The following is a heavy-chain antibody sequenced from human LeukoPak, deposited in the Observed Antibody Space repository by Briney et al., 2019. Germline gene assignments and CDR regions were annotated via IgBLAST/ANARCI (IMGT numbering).Heavy chain of an antibody. V-gene: IGHV3-30*02. CDR1: GFTFSSYG. J-gene: IGHJ3*02. Sequence: GGSLRLSCAASGFTFSSYGMHWVRQAPGKGLEWVAFIRYDGSNKYYADSVKGRFTISRDNSKNTLYLQMNSLRAEDTAVYYCAKDRVWDIVVVPAAIRASFGSAFDIWGQGTMATVSS. CDR2: IRYDGSNK. D-gene: IGHD2-2*01. CDR3: AKDRVWDIVVVPAAIRASFGSAFDI.